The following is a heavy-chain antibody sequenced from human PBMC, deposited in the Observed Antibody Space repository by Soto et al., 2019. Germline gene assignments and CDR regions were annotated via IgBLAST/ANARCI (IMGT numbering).Heavy chain of an antibody. CDR2: ISSNGGST. J-gene: IGHJ4*02. CDR1: GFTFSSYA. D-gene: IGHD5-18*01. Sequence: GGSLRLSCSASGFTFSSYAMHWVRQAPGKGLEYVSAISSNGGSTYYADSVKGRFTISRDNSKNTLYLQMSSLRAEDTAVYYCVKDSDTAMDLSPGNFDYWGQGTLVTVSS. V-gene: IGHV3-64D*08. CDR3: VKDSDTAMDLSPGNFDY.